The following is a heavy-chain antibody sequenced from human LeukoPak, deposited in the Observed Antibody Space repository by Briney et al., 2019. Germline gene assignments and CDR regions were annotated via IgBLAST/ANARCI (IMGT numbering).Heavy chain of an antibody. CDR2: FFYSGST. D-gene: IGHD3-10*01. CDR3: ARDFRGGFDS. J-gene: IGHJ4*02. Sequence: PSETLSLTCTVSGGSISSFYWSWLRQPSGKGLEWIGYFFYSGSTNYNPSLKSRVTISVDTSKNQLSLQLSSVTAADTAVYYCARDFRGGFDSWGQGTLVTVSS. CDR1: GGSISSFY. V-gene: IGHV4-59*01.